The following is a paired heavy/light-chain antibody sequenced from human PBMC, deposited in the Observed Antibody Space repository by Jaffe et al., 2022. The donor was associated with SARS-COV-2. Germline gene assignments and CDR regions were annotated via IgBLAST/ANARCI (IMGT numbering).Heavy chain of an antibody. CDR3: ARDLKYSWFDP. J-gene: IGHJ5*02. D-gene: IGHD3-9*01. CDR1: GGSISSYY. Sequence: QVQLQQSGPGLVKPSETLSLTCSVSGGSISSYYWSWIRQPPGKGLEWIGYIYDSGSTNYNPSLKSRVTISADTSKNQFSLRLSSVTAADTAVYYCARDLKYSWFDPWGQGTLVTVSS. V-gene: IGHV4-59*01. CDR2: IYDSGST.
Light chain of an antibody. CDR2: RNN. CDR1: NSNIGSNY. V-gene: IGLV1-47*01. J-gene: IGLJ2*01. Sequence: QSVLTQPPSASGTPGQRVTFSCSGSNSNIGSNYVYWYQQLPGTAPKVLIYRNNQRPSGVPDRFSGSKSGTSASLAISGLRSEDEADYYCAAWDDSLSGGVFGGGTKVTVL. CDR3: AAWDDSLSGGV.